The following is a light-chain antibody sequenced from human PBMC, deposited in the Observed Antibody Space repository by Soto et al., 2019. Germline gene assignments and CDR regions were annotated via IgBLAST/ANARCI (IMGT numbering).Light chain of an antibody. V-gene: IGKV3-11*01. CDR2: QTS. Sequence: EIVFTQSPATLSSFPGDRVTLSCRASQYINTRLAWYQHRPGQAPRLLIYQTSIRAAGIPARFSASGTGTGFTLTISDVQPEDFAVYYCHQRQSWPRTFGQGTKVDSK. CDR3: HQRQSWPRT. J-gene: IGKJ1*01. CDR1: QYINTR.